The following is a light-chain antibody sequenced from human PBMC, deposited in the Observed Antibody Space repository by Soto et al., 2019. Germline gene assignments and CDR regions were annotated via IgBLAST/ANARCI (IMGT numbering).Light chain of an antibody. J-gene: IGKJ2*01. CDR3: QQYTSYSQT. Sequence: DIQMTQSPSTLSASVGDRVTITCRASQSISSWLAWYQQKPGKAPKLLIYKASSLESGVPSRFSGSGSGTEFTFTISSLQPDDFATYYCQQYTSYSQTFGQGTKLEIK. CDR2: KAS. V-gene: IGKV1-5*03. CDR1: QSISSW.